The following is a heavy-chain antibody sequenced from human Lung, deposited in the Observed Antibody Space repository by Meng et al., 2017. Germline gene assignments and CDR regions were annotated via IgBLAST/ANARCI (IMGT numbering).Heavy chain of an antibody. V-gene: IGHV4-34*01. D-gene: IGHD4-11*01. CDR1: GGSFSDYY. CDR3: ARGPTTMAHDFDY. J-gene: IGHJ4*02. Sequence: VQLQQWGAGLLKPAEPLSLTCVVSGGSFSDYYWSLIRQPPGKGLEWIGEINHSGSTNYNPSLESRATISVDTSQNNLSLKLSSVTAADSAVYYCARGPTTMAHDFDYWGQGTLVTVSS. CDR2: INHSGST.